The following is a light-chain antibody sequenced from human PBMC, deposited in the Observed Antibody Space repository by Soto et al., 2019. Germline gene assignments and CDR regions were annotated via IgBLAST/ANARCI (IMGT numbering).Light chain of an antibody. CDR1: QSVSSNY. Sequence: EIVLTQSPGTLSLSPGERATLSCSASQSVSSNYLAWYQQKLGQAPRLLIYGASSRATGIPDRFSGSGSGTAFTLTISRLEPEDLAVYYCQQYGGSPLVTFGGGTKVEIK. V-gene: IGKV3-20*01. J-gene: IGKJ4*01. CDR3: QQYGGSPLVT. CDR2: GAS.